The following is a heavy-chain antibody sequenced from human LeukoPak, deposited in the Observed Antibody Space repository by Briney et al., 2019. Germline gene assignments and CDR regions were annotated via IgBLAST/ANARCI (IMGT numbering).Heavy chain of an antibody. CDR3: AGGKCDSGGYYLDY. CDR1: GGSISSGSYY. Sequence: SETLSLTCTVSGGSISSGSYYWSWIRQPAGKGLEWIGRIYTSGSTNYNPSLKSRVTISLDTSKSQFSLMLSSVTAADTAVYYCAGGKCDSGGYYLDYWGQGTLVTVSS. CDR2: IYTSGST. D-gene: IGHD3-22*01. J-gene: IGHJ4*02. V-gene: IGHV4-61*02.